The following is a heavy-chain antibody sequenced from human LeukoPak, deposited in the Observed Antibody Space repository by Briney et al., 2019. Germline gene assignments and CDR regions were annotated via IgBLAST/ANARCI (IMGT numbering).Heavy chain of an antibody. CDR3: ARDLDYGEKSEDY. V-gene: IGHV1-46*01. J-gene: IGHJ4*02. CDR2: INLSGGST. D-gene: IGHD4/OR15-4a*01. Sequence: VASVKVSCKPSGFTFINYYMRWVRQAPGQGLEWLGIINLSGGSTHYPQKFQDRVTMTRDTSTSTVYMELSSLRSEDTAVYYCARDLDYGEKSEDYWGQGTLVTVSS. CDR1: GFTFINYY.